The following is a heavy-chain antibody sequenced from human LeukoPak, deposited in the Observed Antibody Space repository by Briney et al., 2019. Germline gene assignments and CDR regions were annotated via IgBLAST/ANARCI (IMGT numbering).Heavy chain of an antibody. CDR3: ARDLSILGIRNWFDP. Sequence: ASVKVSCKASGYTFTGYYMHWVRQAPGQGFEWMGWINPNSGGTNYAQKFQGRVTMTRDTSISTAYMELSRLRSDDTAVYYCARDLSILGIRNWFDPWGQGTLVTVSS. D-gene: IGHD2-21*01. CDR2: INPNSGGT. CDR1: GYTFTGYY. V-gene: IGHV1-2*02. J-gene: IGHJ5*02.